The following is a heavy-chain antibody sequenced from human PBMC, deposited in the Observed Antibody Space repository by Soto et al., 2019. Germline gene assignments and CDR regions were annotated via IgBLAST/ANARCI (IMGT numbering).Heavy chain of an antibody. CDR1: GGSFKSGSYS. CDR3: ARDFAYFDS. D-gene: IGHD3-3*01. Sequence: QVQLQESGPGLVKPSETLSLTCTVSGGSFKSGSYSWSWIRQPPGKELEWIGYVYHTGRTSYNPSLKSRVSISMDRSKNQFSLNLDSVTAADTAVYFCARDFAYFDSWGQGTLVNVSS. V-gene: IGHV4-61*01. CDR2: VYHTGRT. J-gene: IGHJ4*02.